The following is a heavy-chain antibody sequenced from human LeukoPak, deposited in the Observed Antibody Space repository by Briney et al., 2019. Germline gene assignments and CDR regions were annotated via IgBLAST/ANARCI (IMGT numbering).Heavy chain of an antibody. J-gene: IGHJ4*02. CDR2: ISPDGGVS. D-gene: IGHD3-22*01. V-gene: IGHV3-7*01. CDR3: ARDQRGRTGSIMMAVLITGFDY. CDR1: GFDFSHHY. Sequence: GGSLRLSCAASGFDFSHHYMTWVRQAPGKGPEWVAKISPDGGVSQYVDSVKGRFTISRDNSKNTLYLQMNSLRAEDTAVHYCARDQRGRTGSIMMAVLITGFDYWGQGTLVTVSS.